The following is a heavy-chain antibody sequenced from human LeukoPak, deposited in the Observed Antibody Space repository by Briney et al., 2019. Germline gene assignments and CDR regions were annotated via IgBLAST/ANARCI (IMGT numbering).Heavy chain of an antibody. D-gene: IGHD6-13*01. CDR3: AKYSSSSWYNAFDI. Sequence: TGGSLRLSWAASGFTVSSNYMSWVRQAPGKGLEWVSAISGSGGSTYYADSVKGRFTISRDNSKNTLYLQMNSLRAEDTAVYYCAKYSSSSWYNAFDIWGQGTMVTVSS. J-gene: IGHJ3*02. CDR1: GFTVSSNY. CDR2: ISGSGGST. V-gene: IGHV3-23*01.